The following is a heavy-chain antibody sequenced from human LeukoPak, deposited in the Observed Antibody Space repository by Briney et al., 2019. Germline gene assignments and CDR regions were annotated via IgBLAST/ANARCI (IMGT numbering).Heavy chain of an antibody. J-gene: IGHJ3*02. CDR2: ISSSGST. D-gene: IGHD3-22*01. V-gene: IGHV4-61*02. CDR3: ARGPYSYDSSGAFDI. Sequence: PSETLSLICTVSGDSISSGDYYWSWIRQPAGKGLEWIGRISSSGSTNYNPSLKSRVTISVDTSKNQFSLKLSSVTAADTAVYFCARGPYSYDSSGAFDIWGQGTMVTVSS. CDR1: GDSISSGDYY.